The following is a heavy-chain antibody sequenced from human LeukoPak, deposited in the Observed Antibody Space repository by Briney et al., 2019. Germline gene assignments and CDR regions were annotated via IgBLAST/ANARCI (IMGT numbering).Heavy chain of an antibody. CDR1: GFTFSGYW. D-gene: IGHD3-3*01. Sequence: PGGSLRLSCAASGFTFSGYWMNWVRQAPGKGLEWVANIKPDGSDKYYLDSIKGRFTISRDNAKNSLLLQLSSLRSEDTAVYFCARVDDDLDAFDLWGQGTLVTVSS. V-gene: IGHV3-7*01. CDR3: ARVDDDLDAFDL. J-gene: IGHJ3*01. CDR2: IKPDGSDK.